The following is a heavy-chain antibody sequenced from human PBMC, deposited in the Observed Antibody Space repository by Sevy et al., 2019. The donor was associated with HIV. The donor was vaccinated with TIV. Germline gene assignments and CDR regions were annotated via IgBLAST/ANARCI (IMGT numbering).Heavy chain of an antibody. Sequence: ASVKVSCKASGGTFSSYAISWVRQAPGQGLEWMGGIIPIFGTANYAQKFQGRVTITADESTSTAYMELSSLRSEDTALYYCAREDCGGDCYNFDYWGQGTLVTVSS. CDR1: GGTFSSYA. V-gene: IGHV1-69*13. J-gene: IGHJ4*02. D-gene: IGHD2-21*02. CDR2: IIPIFGTA. CDR3: AREDCGGDCYNFDY.